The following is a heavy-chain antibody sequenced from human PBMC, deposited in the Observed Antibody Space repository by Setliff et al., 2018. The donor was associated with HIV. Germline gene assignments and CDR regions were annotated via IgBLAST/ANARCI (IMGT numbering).Heavy chain of an antibody. D-gene: IGHD5-12*01. V-gene: IGHV1-46*01. CDR1: GYSFTNHY. Sequence: ASVKVSCKPSGYSFTNHYMHWVRQAPGQGLEWMGVINPTGGSTRNTQKFQGRVAMTRDTSTSTVYMELSSLGSEDTAVYYCASAGAWQRNALDIWGQGTMVT. CDR3: ASAGAWQRNALDI. J-gene: IGHJ3*02. CDR2: INPTGGST.